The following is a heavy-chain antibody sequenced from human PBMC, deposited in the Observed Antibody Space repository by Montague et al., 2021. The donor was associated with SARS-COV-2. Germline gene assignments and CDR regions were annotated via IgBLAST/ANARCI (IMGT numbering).Heavy chain of an antibody. CDR2: ITASGSSI. D-gene: IGHD3/OR15-3a*01. CDR3: ARVDANWVWTGYTNWFDP. J-gene: IGHJ5*02. Sequence: SLRLSFAASGFTFSRYEMSWVRQAPGKGLEWISYITASGSSIHYADSVKGRFTISRDNAKNSLYLQMNSLRAEDTAVYYCARVDANWVWTGYTNWFDPWGQGTPVTVSS. V-gene: IGHV3-48*03. CDR1: GFTFSRYE.